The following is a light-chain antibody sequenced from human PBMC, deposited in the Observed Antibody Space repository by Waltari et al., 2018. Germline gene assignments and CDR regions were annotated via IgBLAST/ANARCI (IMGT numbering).Light chain of an antibody. Sequence: QSVLTQPPSASGTPGQRVTISCSGSSSNIGSNTVNWYQKLPGTAPHLLIYSNNQRPSGVPDRFSGSKSGTSASLAISGLQSEDEADYYCAAWDDSLNGWVFGGGTKLTVL. CDR1: SSNIGSNT. CDR3: AAWDDSLNGWV. CDR2: SNN. J-gene: IGLJ3*02. V-gene: IGLV1-44*01.